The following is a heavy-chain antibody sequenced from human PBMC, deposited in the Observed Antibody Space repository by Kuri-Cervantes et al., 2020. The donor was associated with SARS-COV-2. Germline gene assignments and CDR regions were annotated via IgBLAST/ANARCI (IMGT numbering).Heavy chain of an antibody. CDR3: TTDPWLDSSSLYCMDF. J-gene: IGHJ6*02. CDR1: GFTFRKAW. CDR2: IKSKTDGGTP. D-gene: IGHD6-13*01. V-gene: IGHV3-15*01. Sequence: GEALKTSWAASGFTFRKAWMSWVRKAPGKGLEWGGRIKSKTDGGTPDYAAHVKSIFTISRDDSKNTLYLQMNSRETEDTAVYYCTTDPWLDSSSLYCMDFWGQETPVTVSS.